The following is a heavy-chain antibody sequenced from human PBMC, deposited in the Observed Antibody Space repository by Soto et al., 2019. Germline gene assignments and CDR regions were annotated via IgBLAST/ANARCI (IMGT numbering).Heavy chain of an antibody. CDR3: ATSLEYSSSYDY. CDR2: IDYSGST. D-gene: IGHD6-6*01. Sequence: SETLSLTCTVSGDSISSSGYYWAWIRQPPGKGLEWIGNIDYSGSTYYNPSLKSRVAFSVDTSKNQFSLKVTSVTAADTAVYYCATSLEYSSSYDYWGQGTLVTVSS. CDR1: GDSISSSGYY. V-gene: IGHV4-39*01. J-gene: IGHJ4*02.